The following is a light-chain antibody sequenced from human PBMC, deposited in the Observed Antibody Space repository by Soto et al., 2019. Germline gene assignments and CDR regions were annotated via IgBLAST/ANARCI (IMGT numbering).Light chain of an antibody. CDR3: QQYGSSGT. CDR1: QSVSTF. V-gene: IGKV3-11*01. J-gene: IGKJ1*01. Sequence: EIVLTQSPATLSLSPGGRATLSCRASQSVSTFLAWYQLKPGQAPRLLIYDASNRASGIPARFSGSGSGTDFTLTISRLEPEDFAVYYCQQYGSSGTFGQGTKVDIK. CDR2: DAS.